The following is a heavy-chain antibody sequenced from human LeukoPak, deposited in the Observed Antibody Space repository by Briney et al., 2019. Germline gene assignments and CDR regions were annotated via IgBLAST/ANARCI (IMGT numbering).Heavy chain of an antibody. D-gene: IGHD6-19*01. V-gene: IGHV3-23*01. CDR2: ISDSGGST. J-gene: IGHJ5*02. CDR1: GFTFSNFD. CDR3: AKDLSRALAADSFDP. Sequence: PGGSLRLSCAASGFTFSNFDMSWVRQAPGKGLEWVSSISDSGGSTYYADSVKGRFTISRDNSKNTLYLQMTNLRAADTAVYYCAKDLSRALAADSFDPWDQGSLVTVSS.